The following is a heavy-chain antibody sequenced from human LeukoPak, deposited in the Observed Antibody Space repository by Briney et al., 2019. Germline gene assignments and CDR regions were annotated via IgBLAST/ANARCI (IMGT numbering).Heavy chain of an antibody. CDR3: ARGVMCSGGSCYLPLDY. D-gene: IGHD2-15*01. J-gene: IGHJ4*02. CDR2: INHSGSI. Sequence: PSETLSLTCAGYGGSFSGYYWSWIRQPPGKGLEWIGEINHSGSINYNPSLKSRVTISVDTSKNQFSLKLSSVTAADTAVYYCARGVMCSGGSCYLPLDYWGQGTLVTVSS. CDR1: GGSFSGYY. V-gene: IGHV4-34*01.